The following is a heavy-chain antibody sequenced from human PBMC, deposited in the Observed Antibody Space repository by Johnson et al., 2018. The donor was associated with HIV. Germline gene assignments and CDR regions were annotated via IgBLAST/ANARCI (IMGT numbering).Heavy chain of an antibody. CDR1: GFTFDDYA. J-gene: IGHJ3*02. CDR3: AKDLAVAAMGAFDI. Sequence: VESGGVVVQPGRSLRLSCAASGFTFDDYAMHWVRQAPGKGLEWVSGISWNSGSIGYADSVKGRFTISRDNAKNSLYLQMNSLRAEDTALYYCAKDLAVAAMGAFDIWGQGTMVTVSS. V-gene: IGHV3-9*01. D-gene: IGHD6-19*01. CDR2: ISWNSGSI.